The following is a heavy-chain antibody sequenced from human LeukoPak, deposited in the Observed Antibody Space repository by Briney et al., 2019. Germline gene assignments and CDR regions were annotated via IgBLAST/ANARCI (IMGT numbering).Heavy chain of an antibody. CDR3: ARDKKTSYYDSSGYYYPDAFGI. CDR1: GGSFSGYY. J-gene: IGHJ3*02. D-gene: IGHD3-22*01. V-gene: IGHV4-34*01. CDR2: INHSGST. Sequence: PSETLSLTCAVYGGSFSGYYWSWIRQPPGKGLEWIGEINHSGSTNYNPSLKSRVTISVDTSKNQFSLKLSSVTAADTAVYYCARDKKTSYYDSSGYYYPDAFGIWGQGTTVTVSS.